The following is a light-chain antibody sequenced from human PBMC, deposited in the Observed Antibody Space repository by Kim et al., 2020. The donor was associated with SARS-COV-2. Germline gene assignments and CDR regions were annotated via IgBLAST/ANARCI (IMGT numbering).Light chain of an antibody. CDR1: QNIITF. CDR2: DTS. V-gene: IGKV1-39*01. CDR3: QQNYMTPWT. J-gene: IGKJ1*01. Sequence: ASVGDRVTITCRASQNIITFLAWYQQKPGKVPKVLMYDTSNLKSGVPLRFSGSGSGTDFTLTIHNVQPEDCATYYCQQNYMTPWTFGQGTKVDIK.